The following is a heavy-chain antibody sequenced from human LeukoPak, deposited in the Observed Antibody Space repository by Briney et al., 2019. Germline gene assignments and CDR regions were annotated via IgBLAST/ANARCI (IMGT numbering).Heavy chain of an antibody. J-gene: IGHJ5*02. V-gene: IGHV7-4-1*02. Sequence: ASVKVSCKASGYTFTGYYMHWVRQAPGQGLEWMGWINTNTGNPTYAQGFTGRFVFSLDTSVSTAYLQISSLKAEDTAVYYCARDFDLEGLNWFDPWGQGTLVTVSS. CDR1: GYTFTGYY. CDR3: ARDFDLEGLNWFDP. D-gene: IGHD1-1*01. CDR2: INTNTGNP.